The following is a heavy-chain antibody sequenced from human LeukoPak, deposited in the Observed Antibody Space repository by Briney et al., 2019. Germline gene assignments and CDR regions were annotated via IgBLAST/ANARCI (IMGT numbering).Heavy chain of an antibody. CDR2: INPNSGGT. J-gene: IGHJ5*02. D-gene: IGHD2-2*01. CDR1: GYTFTGYY. CDR3: ARDDTDIVVVPAAARPLWFDP. Sequence: ASVKVSCKASGYTFTGYYMHWVRQAPGQGLEWMGWINPNSGGTISAKKFQARVTMTRDTSISTAYMELSRLRSDDTAVYYCARDDTDIVVVPAAARPLWFDPWGQGTLVTVSS. V-gene: IGHV1-2*02.